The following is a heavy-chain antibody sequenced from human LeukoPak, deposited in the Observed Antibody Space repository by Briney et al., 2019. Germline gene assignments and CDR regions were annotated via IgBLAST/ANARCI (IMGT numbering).Heavy chain of an antibody. Sequence: SETLSLTCTVSGESMSSHYWSWIRRPAGKGLEWIGRMYTSGSTNYNPSLKSRVTMSVDTSKNQFSLKLSSVTAADTAVYYCARAQDYGGNSFDYWGQRALVTVSS. CDR2: MYTSGST. V-gene: IGHV4-4*07. CDR3: ARAQDYGGNSFDY. D-gene: IGHD4-23*01. CDR1: GESMSSHY. J-gene: IGHJ4*02.